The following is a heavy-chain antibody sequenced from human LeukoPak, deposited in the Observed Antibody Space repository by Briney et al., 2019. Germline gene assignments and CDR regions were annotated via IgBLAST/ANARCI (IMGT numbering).Heavy chain of an antibody. D-gene: IGHD3-9*01. Sequence: GSLRLSCAASGFTFDDYGMNWVRQAPGKGLEWMGEINHSGSTNYNPSLKSGRTIYVDTSKNQFSLKLSSVTAADTAVYYCARHAAVAYFDILTEEDYWGQGTLVTVSS. CDR2: INHSGST. J-gene: IGHJ4*02. CDR3: ARHAAVAYFDILTEEDY. V-gene: IGHV4-34*01. CDR1: GFTFDDYG.